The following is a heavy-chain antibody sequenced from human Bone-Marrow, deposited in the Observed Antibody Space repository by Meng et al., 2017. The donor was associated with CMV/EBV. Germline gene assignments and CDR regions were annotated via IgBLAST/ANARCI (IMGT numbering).Heavy chain of an antibody. D-gene: IGHD3-3*01. CDR1: GFTVSNNY. V-gene: IGHV3-33*06. CDR2: IWYDGSNK. Sequence: GESLKISCAASGFTVSNNYMSWVRQAPGKGLEWVALIWYDGSNKYYVDSVKGRFTISRDNSKNTLYLQMNSLRAEDTAVYYCAKGEDFWSAYFIFDYWGQGTLVTVSS. CDR3: AKGEDFWSAYFIFDY. J-gene: IGHJ4*02.